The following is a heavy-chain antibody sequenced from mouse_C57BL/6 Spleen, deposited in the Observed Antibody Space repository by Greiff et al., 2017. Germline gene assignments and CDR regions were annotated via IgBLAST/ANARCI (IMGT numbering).Heavy chain of an antibody. CDR1: GYAFSRYW. D-gene: IGHD1-1*01. J-gene: IGHJ2*01. Sequence: QVQLQQSGAELVKPGASVKISCKASGYAFSRYWMNWVKQRPGQGLEWIGQLYPGAGDTNYNRKFKGKAPLTADKSSSTAYMQLSSLTSEDSAVNICARPPNYGSSSRDYWGQGTTLTVSS. CDR3: ARPPNYGSSSRDY. V-gene: IGHV1-80*01. CDR2: LYPGAGDT.